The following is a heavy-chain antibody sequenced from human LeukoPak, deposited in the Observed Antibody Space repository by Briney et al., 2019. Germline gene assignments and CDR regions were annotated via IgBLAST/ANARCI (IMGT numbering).Heavy chain of an antibody. Sequence: GGSLRLSCAASGFTFSSYGMHWVRQAPGKGLEWVAFIRYDGSNKYYADSVKGRFAISRDNSKNTLYLQMNSLRAEDTAVYYCAKDRGRGYYFDYWGQGTLVTVSS. CDR3: AKDRGRGYYFDY. CDR2: IRYDGSNK. J-gene: IGHJ4*02. V-gene: IGHV3-30*02. D-gene: IGHD3-10*01. CDR1: GFTFSSYG.